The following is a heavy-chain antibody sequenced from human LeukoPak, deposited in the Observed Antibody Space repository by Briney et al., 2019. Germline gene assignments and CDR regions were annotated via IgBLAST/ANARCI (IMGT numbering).Heavy chain of an antibody. CDR3: VKTGRFSSSWLDN. CDR1: GFTFSNFA. Sequence: PGGSLRLSCSTSGFTFSNFAMHWVRQAPGKGLEFVSAVSSDGGSTFYTDSVKGRFTISRDNSKSTLYLQMSSLRPEDTAVYYCVKTGRFSSSWLDNWGQGTLVTVSS. V-gene: IGHV3-64D*09. J-gene: IGHJ4*02. D-gene: IGHD6-13*01. CDR2: VSSDGGST.